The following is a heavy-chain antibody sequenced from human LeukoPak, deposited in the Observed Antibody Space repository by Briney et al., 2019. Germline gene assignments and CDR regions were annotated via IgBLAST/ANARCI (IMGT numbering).Heavy chain of an antibody. CDR3: ARDEGSSGWLH. D-gene: IGHD6-19*01. J-gene: IGHJ1*01. CDR2: VYYSGST. CDR1: GGSIRSYY. Sequence: SETLSITCTVSGGSIRSYYWSWIRQPPGKGLEWIGYVYYSGSTNYNPSLKSRVTISVDTSKNQFSLKLSSVTAADTAVYYCARDEGSSGWLHWGQGTLVTVSS. V-gene: IGHV4-59*01.